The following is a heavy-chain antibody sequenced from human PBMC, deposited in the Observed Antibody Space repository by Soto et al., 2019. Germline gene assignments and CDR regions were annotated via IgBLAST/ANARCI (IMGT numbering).Heavy chain of an antibody. J-gene: IGHJ4*02. D-gene: IGHD3-22*01. CDR2: ISGSGDRT. CDR3: AKSTMIVLVIHEFDS. V-gene: IGHV3-23*01. Sequence: EVQLLESGGGLVQPGGSLRLSCAASRFTFSSYAMSWVRQAPGKGLAWVSGISGSGDRTHYADSVKGRFTISRDNSKNTVYLQMNSLRAEDTAVYYCAKSTMIVLVIHEFDSWGQGTLVTVSS. CDR1: RFTFSSYA.